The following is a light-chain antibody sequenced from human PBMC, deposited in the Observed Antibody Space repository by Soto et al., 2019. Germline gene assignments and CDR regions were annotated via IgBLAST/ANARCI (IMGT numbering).Light chain of an antibody. CDR2: EVS. V-gene: IGLV2-14*01. Sequence: QSALTQPASVSGSPGQWITISCTGTSSDVGGYKYVSWYQQHPGKAPKLMIYEVSYRPSGVSNRFSGSKSGNTAALTISGLQAEDEADYFCTSYTSNNTLNLLFGEGTKVTVL. CDR1: SSDVGGYKY. J-gene: IGLJ2*01. CDR3: TSYTSNNTLNLL.